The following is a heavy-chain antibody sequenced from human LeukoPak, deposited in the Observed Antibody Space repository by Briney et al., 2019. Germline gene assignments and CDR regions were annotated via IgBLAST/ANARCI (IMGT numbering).Heavy chain of an antibody. J-gene: IGHJ4*02. D-gene: IGHD2-2*01. CDR1: GFPFSSHG. CDR3: AHGAMYQLDY. V-gene: IGHV3-23*01. Sequence: GGSLRLSCAASGFPFSSHGMSWVRQAPGKGLEWVSGIIGGAGSTYYADSVKGRFTFSGDNSKNTLLLQMNSLRAEDTAVYYCAHGAMYQLDYWGQGTLVIVSS. CDR2: IIGGAGST.